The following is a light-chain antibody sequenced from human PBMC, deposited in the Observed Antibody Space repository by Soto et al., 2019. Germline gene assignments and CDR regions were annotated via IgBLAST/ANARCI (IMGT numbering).Light chain of an antibody. J-gene: IGLJ1*01. Sequence: QSVLTQPSSVSGSPGQSITISCTGTNSDVGAYDYVSWYQQHPDKAPKIMIYEVSNRPSGVSNRFSGSKSVNTATLTISGLQAEDEADYYCSSYTTSSPRVFGTGTKVTDL. CDR1: NSDVGAYDY. CDR2: EVS. V-gene: IGLV2-14*03. CDR3: SSYTTSSPRV.